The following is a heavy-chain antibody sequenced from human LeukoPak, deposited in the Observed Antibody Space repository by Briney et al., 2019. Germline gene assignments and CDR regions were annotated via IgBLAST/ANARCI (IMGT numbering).Heavy chain of an antibody. J-gene: IGHJ5*02. D-gene: IGHD3-3*01. Sequence: SETLSLTCTVSGGSINSYYWSWIRRPPGKGLEWIGYIYTSGSTNYNPSLKSRVTISVDTSKNQFSLKLSSVTAADTAVYYCARLRFLEWFPRFDPWGQGTLVTVSS. CDR3: ARLRFLEWFPRFDP. V-gene: IGHV4-4*09. CDR2: IYTSGST. CDR1: GGSINSYY.